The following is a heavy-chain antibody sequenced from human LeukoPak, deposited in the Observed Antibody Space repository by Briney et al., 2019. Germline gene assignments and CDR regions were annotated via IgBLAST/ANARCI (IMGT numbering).Heavy chain of an antibody. J-gene: IGHJ3*02. V-gene: IGHV1-69*04. CDR3: ARDYYDSSGSGAAFDI. CDR1: GGTFSSYV. CDR2: IIPILGIA. Sequence: ASVKVSCKTSGGTFSSYVISWVRQAPGQGLEWMGRIIPILGIANYAQKFQGRVTITADKSTSTAYMELSSLRSEDTAVYYCARDYYDSSGSGAAFDIWGQGTMVTVSS. D-gene: IGHD3-22*01.